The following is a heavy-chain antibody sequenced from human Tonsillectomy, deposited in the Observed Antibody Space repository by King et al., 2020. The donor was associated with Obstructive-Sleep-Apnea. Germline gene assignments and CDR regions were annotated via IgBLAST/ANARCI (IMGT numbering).Heavy chain of an antibody. CDR2: INTDGSGT. Sequence: VQLVESGGGLVQPGGSLRLSCAASGFTYTSYWMHWVRQAPGKGLVWVSRINTDGSGTSYADSVKGRFTISRDNAKNTLYLQMNSLRAEDTAVFYCARENSSGSRYFDLWGRGTLVTVSS. V-gene: IGHV3-74*01. J-gene: IGHJ2*01. CDR3: ARENSSGSRYFDL. D-gene: IGHD3-22*01. CDR1: GFTYTSYW.